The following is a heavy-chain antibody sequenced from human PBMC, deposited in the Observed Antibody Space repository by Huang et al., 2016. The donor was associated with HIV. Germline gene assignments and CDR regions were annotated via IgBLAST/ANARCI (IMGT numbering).Heavy chain of an antibody. CDR2: IIPIFGTA. CDR3: ARVESRRYYDSSGYYY. Sequence: QVQLVQSGAEVKKPGSSVKVSCKASGGTFSSYAISWGRQAPGKGLEWRGGIIPIFGTANYAQKFQGRVTITADESTSTAYMELSSLRSEDTAVYYCARVESRRYYDSSGYYYWGQGTLVTVSS. CDR1: GGTFSSYA. V-gene: IGHV1-69*01. J-gene: IGHJ4*02. D-gene: IGHD3-22*01.